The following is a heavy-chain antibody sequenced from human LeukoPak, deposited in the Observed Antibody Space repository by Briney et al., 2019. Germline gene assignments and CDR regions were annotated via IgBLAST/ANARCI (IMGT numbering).Heavy chain of an antibody. V-gene: IGHV4-59*08. CDR2: IYSTSSDSV. J-gene: IGHJ5*02. Sequence: SETLSLTCTVSGSSINGHYWSWLRQPPGKGLGWIGYIYSTSSDSVLYNPFLKSRVTLSFDTFNNQLSLSLTSVTAADTAIYYCAGLHFAAAEEFDPWGQGTLVTVSS. D-gene: IGHD6-13*01. CDR1: GSSINGHY. CDR3: AGLHFAAAEEFDP.